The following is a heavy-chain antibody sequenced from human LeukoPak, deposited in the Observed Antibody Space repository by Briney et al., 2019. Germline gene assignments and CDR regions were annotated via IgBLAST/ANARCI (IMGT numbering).Heavy chain of an antibody. D-gene: IGHD4-17*01. CDR2: IDWDDDK. CDR1: GFSLSTSGMR. CDR3: ARMTYGDRDAFDI. Sequence: SGPTLVNPTQTLTLTCTFSGFSLSTSGMRVSWIRQPPGKALEWLARIDWDDDKFYSTSLKTRLTISKDTSKNQVVLTMTNMDPVDTATYYRARMTYGDRDAFDIWGQGTMVTVSS. J-gene: IGHJ3*02. V-gene: IGHV2-70*04.